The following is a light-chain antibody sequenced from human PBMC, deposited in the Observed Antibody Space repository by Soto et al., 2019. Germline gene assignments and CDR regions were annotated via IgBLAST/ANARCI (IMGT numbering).Light chain of an antibody. Sequence: SSELTQPPSVSVAPGKAAKITCGGSNIGAKSVHWYQQKPGHAPVLVIYYDSDRPSWLPERFSGSNSGNTATLTISGVEAGEEAGSYCRVSDSSSDHQVFGGGAKLTVL. J-gene: IGLJ2*01. CDR2: YDS. CDR3: RVSDSSSDHQV. CDR1: NIGAKS. V-gene: IGLV3-21*04.